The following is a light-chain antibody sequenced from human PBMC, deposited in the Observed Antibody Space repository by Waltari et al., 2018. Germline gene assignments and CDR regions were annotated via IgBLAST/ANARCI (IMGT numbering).Light chain of an antibody. J-gene: IGLJ1*01. CDR2: YDS. Sequence: SYVLTQPPSVSVAPGETATITCGGNNIESKSVHWYRQRPGQAPVLVISYDSDRPSGSPERFSGSNSGNTATRTISRVEAGDEADYYCQVWDANNDPGVFGTGTEVTVL. V-gene: IGLV3-21*01. CDR3: QVWDANNDPGV. CDR1: NIESKS.